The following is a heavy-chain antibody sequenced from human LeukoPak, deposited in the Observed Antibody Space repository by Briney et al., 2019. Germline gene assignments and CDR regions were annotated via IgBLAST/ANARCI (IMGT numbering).Heavy chain of an antibody. CDR1: AFTFSSYS. J-gene: IGHJ4*02. Sequence: PVRSLRLSCAASAFTFSSYSMNGVRQATGKGLEWHSYISSSSGTIYYAESGKGRFTISRDNVKNSLYLQMNSLRAEDTAVYYWPMSAIKCGGDCPFDYWGQGTRVTVSS. CDR3: PMSAIKCGGDCPFDY. D-gene: IGHD2-21*02. CDR2: ISSSSGTI. V-gene: IGHV3-48*01.